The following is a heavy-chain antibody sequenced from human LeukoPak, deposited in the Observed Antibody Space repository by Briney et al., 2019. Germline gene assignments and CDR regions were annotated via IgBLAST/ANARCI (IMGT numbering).Heavy chain of an antibody. Sequence: GASVKVSCKASGYTFTDYYMHWVRQAPGQGLEWMGWINPNSGGTNYAQQFQGRVTMTRDTSISTAYMELSRLRSDDTAMYYCARRVGGIVVVTRVSFDYWGQGTLVTVSS. D-gene: IGHD2-21*02. CDR3: ARRVGGIVVVTRVSFDY. CDR1: GYTFTDYY. J-gene: IGHJ4*02. CDR2: INPNSGGT. V-gene: IGHV1-2*02.